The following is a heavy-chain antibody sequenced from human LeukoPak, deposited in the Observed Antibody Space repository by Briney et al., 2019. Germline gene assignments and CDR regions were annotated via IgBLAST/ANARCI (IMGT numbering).Heavy chain of an antibody. CDR3: ARGGSYSSGWR. CDR2: ISAYNGNT. CDR1: GYTFTSYG. D-gene: IGHD6-19*01. Sequence: ASVKVSCKASGYTFTSYGISWVRQAPGQGLEWMGWISAYNGNTNYAQKLQGRVTMTRDTSTSTVYMELSSLRSEDTAVYYCARGGSYSSGWRWGQGTLVTVSS. V-gene: IGHV1-18*01. J-gene: IGHJ4*02.